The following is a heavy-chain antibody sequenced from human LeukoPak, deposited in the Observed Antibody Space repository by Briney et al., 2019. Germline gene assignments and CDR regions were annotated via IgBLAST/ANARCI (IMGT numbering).Heavy chain of an antibody. J-gene: IGHJ4*02. CDR2: IYHSGST. CDR3: ARLGGSSDLTLDY. Sequence: SETLSLTCTVSGGSISSSSYYWGWIRQPPGKGLEWIGSIYHSGSTYYNPSLKSRVTISVDKSKNQFSLKLSSVTAADTAVYYCARLGGSSDLTLDYWGQGTLVTVSS. CDR1: GGSISSSSYY. D-gene: IGHD6-19*01. V-gene: IGHV4-39*07.